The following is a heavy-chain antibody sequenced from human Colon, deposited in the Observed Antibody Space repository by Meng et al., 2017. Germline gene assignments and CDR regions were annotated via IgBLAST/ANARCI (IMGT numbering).Heavy chain of an antibody. CDR3: AREMSCSITCPFDY. CDR1: GFTFSSYT. V-gene: IGHV3-21*01. Sequence: GESLKISCAASGFTFSSYTMNWVRQAPGKGLEWVSSISTRGSYIYYADSVRGRFTISRDNAGNSLFLQMNSLRAEDTAVYYCAREMSCSITCPFDYWGQRALVTVSS. J-gene: IGHJ4*02. CDR2: ISTRGSYI. D-gene: IGHD2-2*01.